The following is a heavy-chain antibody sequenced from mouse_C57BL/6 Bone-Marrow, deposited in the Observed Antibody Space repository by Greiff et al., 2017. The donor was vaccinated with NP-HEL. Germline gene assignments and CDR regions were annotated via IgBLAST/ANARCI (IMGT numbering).Heavy chain of an antibody. V-gene: IGHV1-74*01. CDR3: AIGFTTVVVSYWYFEV. D-gene: IGHD1-1*01. CDR1: GYTFTSYW. J-gene: IGHJ1*03. Sequence: QVHLQQPGAELVKPGASVKVSCKASGYTFTSYWMHWVKQRPGQGLEWIGRIHPSDSDTNYNQKFKGKATLTVDKSSSTAYMQLSSLTSEDSAVYYCAIGFTTVVVSYWYFEVWGTGTTVTVSS. CDR2: IHPSDSDT.